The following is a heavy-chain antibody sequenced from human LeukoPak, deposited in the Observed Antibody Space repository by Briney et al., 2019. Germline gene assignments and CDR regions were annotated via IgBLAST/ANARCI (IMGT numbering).Heavy chain of an antibody. CDR3: ARGTISGHFDY. CDR2: IYTSGST. V-gene: IGHV4-4*07. D-gene: IGHD2-2*01. Sequence: SETLSLTCIVSDGSLSSYYWSWIRQPAGKGLEWIGRIYTSGSTSYNPSLKSRVTMSVDTSKKQFSLKLSSVTAADTAVYYCARGTISGHFDYWGQGTLVTVSS. J-gene: IGHJ4*02. CDR1: DGSLSSYY.